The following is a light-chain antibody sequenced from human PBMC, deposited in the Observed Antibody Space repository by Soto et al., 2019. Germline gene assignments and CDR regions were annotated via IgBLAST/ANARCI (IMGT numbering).Light chain of an antibody. CDR1: RDVGSD. J-gene: IGKJ1*01. V-gene: IGKV1-6*01. CDR3: LQDYGDSWT. CDR2: AAS. Sequence: QMTQSPSSLSASVGEKIIITCRASRDVGSDVSWYQKKPGQDPKLLIYAASNLYTGVPSRFSGSRSGTEFNLTISSLQTEDFASYYCLQDYGDSWTFGQGTKVDIK.